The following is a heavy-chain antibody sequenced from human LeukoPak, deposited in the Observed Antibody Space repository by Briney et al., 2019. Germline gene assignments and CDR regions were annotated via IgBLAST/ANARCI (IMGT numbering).Heavy chain of an antibody. V-gene: IGHV3-23*01. CDR2: ISGSGGST. Sequence: GGSLRLSCAASGFTFSSYAMSWVRQAPGKGLEWVSAISGSGGSTYYADSVKGRFTISRDNSKNTLYLQMNSLRAEDTAVYYCAKDHSGYSSGSPLGYWGQGTLVTVSS. J-gene: IGHJ4*02. CDR3: AKDHSGYSSGSPLGY. D-gene: IGHD6-19*01. CDR1: GFTFSSYA.